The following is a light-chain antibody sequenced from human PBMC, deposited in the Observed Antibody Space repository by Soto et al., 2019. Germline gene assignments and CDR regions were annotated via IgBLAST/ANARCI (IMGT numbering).Light chain of an antibody. V-gene: IGLV3-21*04. Sequence: SYELTQPPSVSVAPGKTARITCGGNNIGSKSVHWYQQKPGQAPVLVIYYDNDRPSGIPERFSGSNSGDTATLTISRVEGGDEADYHCQVWNSSGDHPVFGGGTKLT. CDR3: QVWNSSGDHPV. CDR2: YDN. CDR1: NIGSKS. J-gene: IGLJ2*01.